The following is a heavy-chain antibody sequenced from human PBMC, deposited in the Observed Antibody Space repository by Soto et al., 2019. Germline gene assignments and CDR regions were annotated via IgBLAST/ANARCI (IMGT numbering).Heavy chain of an antibody. CDR2: IYYSGST. CDR1: GGSISSAGDY. Sequence: SETLSLSCTVSGGSISSAGDYWRWIRQHPGKGLEWIGYIYYSGSTYYNPSLKSRVTISVDTSKNQFSLKLSSVTAADTAVYYCAREVSSGYGGDWFDPWGQGTLVTVSS. V-gene: IGHV4-31*03. J-gene: IGHJ5*02. D-gene: IGHD5-12*01. CDR3: AREVSSGYGGDWFDP.